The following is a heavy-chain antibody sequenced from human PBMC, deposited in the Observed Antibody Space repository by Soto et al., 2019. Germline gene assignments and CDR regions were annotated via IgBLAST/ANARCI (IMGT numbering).Heavy chain of an antibody. J-gene: IGHJ4*02. Sequence: QITLKESGPTLVKPTQTLTLTCTFSGFSLSTRGVAVGWFRQPPGKALEWLALIYWDEDKWYSPSLNSRLTITYDTSKNQVVLPMTNLDPVNTATYYCAHRPRGYAYYFDYWGQGTLVTVSS. D-gene: IGHD5-12*01. V-gene: IGHV2-5*02. CDR2: IYWDEDK. CDR1: GFSLSTRGVA. CDR3: AHRPRGYAYYFDY.